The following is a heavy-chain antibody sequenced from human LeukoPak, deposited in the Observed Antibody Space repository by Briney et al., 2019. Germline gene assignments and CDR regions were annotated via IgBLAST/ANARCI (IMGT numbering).Heavy chain of an antibody. Sequence: PSETLSLTCAVYGGSFSGYYWSWIRQPPGKGLEWIGEINHSGSTNYNPSLKSRVTISVDTSKNQFSLKLSSVTAADTAVYYCARQMIRYYYGSGSSPVDYWGQGTLVTVSS. CDR3: ARQMIRYYYGSGSSPVDY. D-gene: IGHD3-10*01. V-gene: IGHV4-34*01. CDR2: INHSGST. CDR1: GGSFSGYY. J-gene: IGHJ4*02.